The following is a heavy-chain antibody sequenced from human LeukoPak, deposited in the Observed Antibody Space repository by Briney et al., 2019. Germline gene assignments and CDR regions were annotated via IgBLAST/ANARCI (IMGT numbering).Heavy chain of an antibody. D-gene: IGHD1-1*01. CDR2: IHYSGNT. J-gene: IGHJ4*02. CDR3: ARVGTVLDGGY. Sequence: SETLSLTCTVSGGAITSDYWSWVRQPPGKGRDWIGYIHYSGNTNYNPSLKSRVSISIDSSKTQFSLKLRSVTAADTAVYYCARVGTVLDGGYWGQGTLVTVSS. CDR1: GGAITSDY. V-gene: IGHV4-59*01.